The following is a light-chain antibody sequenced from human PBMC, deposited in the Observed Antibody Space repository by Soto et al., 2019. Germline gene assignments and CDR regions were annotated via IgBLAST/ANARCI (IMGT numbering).Light chain of an antibody. J-gene: IGKJ1*01. CDR1: QSVSSNY. CDR2: GAS. Sequence: EIVLTQSPGTLSLSPGERATLSCRASQSVSSNYITWYQQKPGQAPRRLIFGASSRATGIPDRFSGSGSGKDLTLTISRLEPEDFAVYYCPQYGSSQSTVGQGTKVDIK. V-gene: IGKV3-20*01. CDR3: PQYGSSQST.